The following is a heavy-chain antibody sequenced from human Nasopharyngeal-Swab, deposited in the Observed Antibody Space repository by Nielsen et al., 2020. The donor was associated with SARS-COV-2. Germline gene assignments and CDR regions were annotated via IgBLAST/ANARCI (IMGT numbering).Heavy chain of an antibody. J-gene: IGHJ4*02. CDR2: IRSKGNTYAT. D-gene: IGHD2-15*01. CDR1: GFTFSDSA. Sequence: GGSLRLSCAASGFTFSDSAIHWVRQASGKGLEWVGRIRSKGNTYATAYAASVKGRFIIFRDDPTNTAYLQMNSLKTEDTAVYYCTRCGGGCYSRRDYWGQGTLVTVSS. CDR3: TRCGGGCYSRRDY. V-gene: IGHV3-73*01.